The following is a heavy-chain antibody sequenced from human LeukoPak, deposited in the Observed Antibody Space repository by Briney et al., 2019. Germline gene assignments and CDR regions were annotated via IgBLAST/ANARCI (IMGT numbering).Heavy chain of an antibody. CDR2: IGSSGSTI. D-gene: IGHD6-19*01. Sequence: GGSLRLSCAASGFTFSNYEINWVRQAPGKGLEWVSYIGSSGSTIYYADSVKGRFTISRDNAKNSLYLQMSSLRAEDTAVYYCARGDSSGWYYTYYFDYWGQGTLVTVSS. CDR3: ARGDSSGWYYTYYFDY. V-gene: IGHV3-48*03. J-gene: IGHJ4*02. CDR1: GFTFSNYE.